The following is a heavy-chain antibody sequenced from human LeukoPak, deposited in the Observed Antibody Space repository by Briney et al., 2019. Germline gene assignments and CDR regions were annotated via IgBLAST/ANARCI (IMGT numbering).Heavy chain of an antibody. CDR2: ISSSGSTI. V-gene: IGHV3-48*03. Sequence: GGSLRLSCAASGFTFSSYEMNWVRQAPGKGLEWVSYISSSGSTIYYADSVKGRFTISRDNAKNSLYLQMNSLRAEDTAVYYCARDTNYGSGSYYNRGPHPSDTWGQGTLVTVSS. CDR1: GFTFSSYE. CDR3: ARDTNYGSGSYYNRGPHPSDT. D-gene: IGHD3-10*01. J-gene: IGHJ5*02.